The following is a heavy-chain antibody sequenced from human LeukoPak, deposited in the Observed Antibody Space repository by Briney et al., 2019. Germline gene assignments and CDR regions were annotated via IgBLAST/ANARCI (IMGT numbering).Heavy chain of an antibody. V-gene: IGHV3-30*01. D-gene: IGHD3-10*01. Sequence: GGSLRLSCAASGFTFSTYAMHWVRQAPGKGLEWVAVISYDGSNTYYADSVKGRFTISRDNSKNTLYLQLNSPRAEDTAVYYCARDSTYYYASGSSAPHYFDYWGQGTLVTVSS. CDR2: ISYDGSNT. CDR3: ARDSTYYYASGSSAPHYFDY. CDR1: GFTFSTYA. J-gene: IGHJ4*02.